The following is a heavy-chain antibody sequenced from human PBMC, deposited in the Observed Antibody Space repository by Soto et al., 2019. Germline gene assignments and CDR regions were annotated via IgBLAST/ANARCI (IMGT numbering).Heavy chain of an antibody. CDR3: DRDKSPYSSRCHNRPFDY. D-gene: IGHD6-19*01. V-gene: IGHV3-30-3*01. CDR1: GFTFSTYA. CDR2: ISNDGSSK. J-gene: IGHJ4*02. Sequence: QVPRVESWGGVVQLGRSLRLCCAASGFTFSTYAMHCVRQALGEGLEWGAVISNDGSSKYYADSVKGRFTISRDNSQNSRYRQMDRLRAENTAVKYCDRDKSPYSSRCHNRPFDYWGQGTLVTVSS.